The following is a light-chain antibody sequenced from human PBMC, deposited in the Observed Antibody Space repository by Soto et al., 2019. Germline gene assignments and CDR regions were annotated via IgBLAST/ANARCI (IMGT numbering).Light chain of an antibody. Sequence: DLQMTQSPSSLSASVGDTITITCQASQDIGKFLNWYQQKPGEAPKLLIYDSTTLQPGVPSRFSGSASETDFSLAIRSLQPEDFALYFCQQAENLPVTFGGGPRVEI. V-gene: IGKV1-33*01. CDR2: DST. J-gene: IGKJ4*01. CDR3: QQAENLPVT. CDR1: QDIGKF.